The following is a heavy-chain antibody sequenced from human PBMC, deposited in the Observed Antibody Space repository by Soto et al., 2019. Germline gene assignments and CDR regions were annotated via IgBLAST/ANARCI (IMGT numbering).Heavy chain of an antibody. Sequence: QLQLQESGPGLVKPSETLSLTCTVSGGSISSGRYYWGWIRQPPGKGLEWIGSIYNTGTTHYNPSLKCRTTISVDTSKNHFSLQLTSVTAADTAVYFCARRPGTGPTLGHYYYDSLDVWGPGTTVTVS. J-gene: IGHJ6*02. CDR2: IYNTGTT. CDR3: ARRPGTGPTLGHYYYDSLDV. V-gene: IGHV4-39*02. D-gene: IGHD1-1*01. CDR1: GGSISSGRYY.